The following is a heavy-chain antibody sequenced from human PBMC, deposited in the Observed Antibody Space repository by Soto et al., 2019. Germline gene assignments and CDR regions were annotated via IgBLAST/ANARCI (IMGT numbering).Heavy chain of an antibody. CDR1: GYTFTDYF. V-gene: IGHV1-2*02. CDR3: ARVLATVTTWALGY. D-gene: IGHD4-4*01. J-gene: IGHJ4*02. CDR2: INPNSGDT. Sequence: RASVKVSCKASGYTFTDYFMHWVRQAPGQGLEWMGWINPNSGDTNYAQKFQGSVTMTRDTSISTAYLELSSLRSDDTAVYFCARVLATVTTWALGYWGQGTLVTVSS.